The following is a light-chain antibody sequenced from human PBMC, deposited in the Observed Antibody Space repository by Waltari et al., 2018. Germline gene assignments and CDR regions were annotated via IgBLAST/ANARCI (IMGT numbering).Light chain of an antibody. CDR2: GAS. CDR1: QTVSNN. CDR3: QQYNTWPPKT. V-gene: IGKV3-15*01. Sequence: VMTQSPATLSVSPGDRATLSCRASQTVSNNLAWYQQKPGHAPRLLIYGASTRASGIPARFSGSGSETEFTLTIDSLQSEDFAVYFCQQYNTWPPKTFGQGTKVEI. J-gene: IGKJ1*01.